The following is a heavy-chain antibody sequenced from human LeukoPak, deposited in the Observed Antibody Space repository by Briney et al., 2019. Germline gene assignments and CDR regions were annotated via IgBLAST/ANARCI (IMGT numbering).Heavy chain of an antibody. J-gene: IGHJ4*02. Sequence: PGRSLRLSCAASGFTFSSYGMQWVRQSPGKGLEWVAVISYAVSNKYYADSVKGRFTISRDNSKNTLYLQMDSLRAEDTAVYYCAKANTAMSYFDYWGQGTLVTVSS. V-gene: IGHV3-30*18. CDR3: AKANTAMSYFDY. CDR1: GFTFSSYG. CDR2: ISYAVSNK. D-gene: IGHD5-18*01.